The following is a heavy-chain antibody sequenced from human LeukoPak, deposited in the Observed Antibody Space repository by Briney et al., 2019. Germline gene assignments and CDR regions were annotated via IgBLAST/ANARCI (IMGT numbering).Heavy chain of an antibody. CDR2: IIPSGHTT. V-gene: IGHV3-23*01. Sequence: GGSLRLSCAASGFSFSSSGMHWVRQAPGKGLEWVSGIIPSGHTTYYADSVRGRFTISRDNSRNTVYLQMNSLRAEDTAVYYCAKDDRWLQFCCWGQGTLVTVSA. D-gene: IGHD5-24*01. CDR3: AKDDRWLQFCC. CDR1: GFSFSSSG. J-gene: IGHJ4*02.